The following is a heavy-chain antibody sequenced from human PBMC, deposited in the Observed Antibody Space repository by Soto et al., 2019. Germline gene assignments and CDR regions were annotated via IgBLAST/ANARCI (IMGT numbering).Heavy chain of an antibody. CDR1: GFSFSSYA. Sequence: GGSLRLSCAASGFSFSSYAMSWVRHAPGKGLEWVSAFSSSAGSTYYADSVKGRFTISRDTSKSTLSLQMNSLRADDTAVYYCAKGRESSTSAHYSLDYWGQGSLVAVSS. V-gene: IGHV3-23*01. CDR3: AKGRESSTSAHYSLDY. CDR2: FSSSAGST. D-gene: IGHD2-2*01. J-gene: IGHJ4*02.